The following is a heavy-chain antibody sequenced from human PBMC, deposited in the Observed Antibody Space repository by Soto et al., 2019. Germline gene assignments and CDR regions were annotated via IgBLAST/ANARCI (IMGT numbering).Heavy chain of an antibody. Sequence: EVQLVESGGGLVQPGGSLRLSCAASGFTVSSNYMSWVRQAPGKGLEWVSVIYSGGSTYYADSVKGRFTISRENSKNPLYLQMTSLRAEDTAVYYCAREPNYYYGMDVWGQGTTVTVSS. CDR1: GFTVSSNY. CDR3: AREPNYYYGMDV. J-gene: IGHJ6*02. V-gene: IGHV3-66*01. CDR2: IYSGGST.